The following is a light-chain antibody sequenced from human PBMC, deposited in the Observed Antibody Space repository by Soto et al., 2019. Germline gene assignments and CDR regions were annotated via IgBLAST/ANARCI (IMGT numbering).Light chain of an antibody. CDR3: QQYNGYS. J-gene: IGKJ3*01. CDR2: DAS. CDR1: QSISSW. Sequence: VDRVTITCRASQSISSWLAWYQQKPGKAPKLLIYDASSLESGVPTRFSGSGSETEFTLTISSLQPDDFATYYCQQYNGYSFGPGTKVDIK. V-gene: IGKV1-5*01.